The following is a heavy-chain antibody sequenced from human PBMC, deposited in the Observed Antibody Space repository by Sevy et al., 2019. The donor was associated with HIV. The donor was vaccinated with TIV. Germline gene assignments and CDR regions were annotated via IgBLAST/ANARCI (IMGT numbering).Heavy chain of an antibody. V-gene: IGHV3-72*01. J-gene: IGHJ4*02. CDR2: TRNKADSYTT. CDR3: ATHAGIAAAGRVFDY. CDR1: GFTFSDHY. Sequence: GGSLRLSCAASGFTFSDHYMEWVRQAPGKGLEWVGRTRNKADSYTTEYAASVKGSFTIPRNDSKNSLYLQMNSLKTEDTAVYYCATHAGIAAAGRVFDYWGQGSLVTVSS. D-gene: IGHD6-13*01.